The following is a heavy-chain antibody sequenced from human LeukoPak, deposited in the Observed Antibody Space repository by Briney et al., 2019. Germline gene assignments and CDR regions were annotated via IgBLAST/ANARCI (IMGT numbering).Heavy chain of an antibody. CDR1: GFTFSYYW. V-gene: IGHV3-74*01. CDR2: INSVGSSA. Sequence: PGGSLGLSCAASGFTFSYYWMHWVRQAPGKGLVWVSRINSVGSSASYADSVMGRFTISRDNAKNTLYLQMNSLRAEDTAVYYCAREGGYDPFEYWGQGTLVTVSS. CDR3: AREGGYDPFEY. D-gene: IGHD5-12*01. J-gene: IGHJ4*02.